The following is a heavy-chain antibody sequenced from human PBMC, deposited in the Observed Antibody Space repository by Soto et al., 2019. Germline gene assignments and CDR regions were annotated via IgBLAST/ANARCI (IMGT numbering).Heavy chain of an antibody. CDR2: VNAGNGNR. Sequence: QVHLVQSGAEVKKPGASVKVSCKASGYTFTYYAIHWVRQAPGQGLEWMGWVNAGNGNRKFSQKFQGRVTVTRDTSASTVYMELTSLRSEDTAVYYCARDDYDSSGFDYWGQGTLVTVSS. J-gene: IGHJ4*02. CDR1: GYTFTYYA. V-gene: IGHV1-3*01. CDR3: ARDDYDSSGFDY. D-gene: IGHD3-22*01.